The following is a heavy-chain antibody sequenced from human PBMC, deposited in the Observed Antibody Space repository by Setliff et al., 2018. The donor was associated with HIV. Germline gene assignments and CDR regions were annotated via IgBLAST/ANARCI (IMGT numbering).Heavy chain of an antibody. Sequence: ASVKVSCKASGYTFTSYDINWVRQATGQGLEWMGWMSPNSGNAGYAQKFQGRVTMTRNTSISTAYMELSSLRSEDTAVYYCARGLAVAGESYYYYYYMDVWGKGTTVTVSS. CDR2: MSPNSGNA. D-gene: IGHD6-19*01. CDR1: GYTFTSYD. CDR3: ARGLAVAGESYYYYYYMDV. J-gene: IGHJ6*03. V-gene: IGHV1-8*01.